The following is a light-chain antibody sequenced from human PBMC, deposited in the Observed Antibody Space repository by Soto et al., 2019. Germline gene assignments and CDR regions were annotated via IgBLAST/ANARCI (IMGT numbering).Light chain of an antibody. J-gene: IGLJ1*01. CDR3: CSYAG. CDR2: DVS. CDR1: SSDVGGYNY. Sequence: QSALTQPRSVSGSPGQSVTISCTGTSSDVGGYNYVSWYQQHPGKAPKLMIYDVSKRPSGVPDRFSGSKSGNTASLTISGLQAEDEADYYCCSYAGFGTGTKVTVL. V-gene: IGLV2-11*01.